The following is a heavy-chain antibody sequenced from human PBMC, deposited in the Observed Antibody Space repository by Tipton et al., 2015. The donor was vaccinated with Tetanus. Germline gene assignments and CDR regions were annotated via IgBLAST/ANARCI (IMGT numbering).Heavy chain of an antibody. D-gene: IGHD1-14*01. V-gene: IGHV3-30-3*01. CDR2: ISDDGSNK. CDR1: GFTFSTYA. J-gene: IGHJ5*02. Sequence: QLVQSGGGVVQPGRSLRLSCAASGFTFSTYAMHWVREAPGKGLEWVAVISDDGSNKYYADYVKGRFTTSRDNSKNTLYLQMNSLRAEDTAVYYCARENSLTTSSWGQGTLVTVSS. CDR3: ARENSLTTSS.